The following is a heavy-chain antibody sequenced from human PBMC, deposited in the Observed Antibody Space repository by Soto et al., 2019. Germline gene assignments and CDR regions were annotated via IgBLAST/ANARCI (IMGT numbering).Heavy chain of an antibody. Sequence: SETLSLTCAVSGGSISSSNWWSWVRQPPGKGLEWIGEIYHSGSTNYNPSLKSRVTISVDKSKNQFSLKLSSVTAAYTAVYYYARDWDYYGSGSYPYGMDVWGQGTTVTVSS. V-gene: IGHV4-4*02. D-gene: IGHD3-10*01. CDR2: IYHSGST. CDR1: GGSISSSNW. CDR3: ARDWDYYGSGSYPYGMDV. J-gene: IGHJ6*02.